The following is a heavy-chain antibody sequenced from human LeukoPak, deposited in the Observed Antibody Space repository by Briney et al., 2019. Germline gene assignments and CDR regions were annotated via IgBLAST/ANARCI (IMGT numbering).Heavy chain of an antibody. V-gene: IGHV3-11*01. CDR1: GFTFSDYY. CDR3: AKGRVTMIVVGFDY. CDR2: ISSSGSTI. J-gene: IGHJ4*02. D-gene: IGHD3-22*01. Sequence: GGSLRLSCAASGFTFSDYYMSWIRQAPGKGLEWVSYISSSGSTIYYADSVKGRFTISRDNSKNTLYLQMNSLRAEDTAVYYCAKGRVTMIVVGFDYWGQGTLVTVSS.